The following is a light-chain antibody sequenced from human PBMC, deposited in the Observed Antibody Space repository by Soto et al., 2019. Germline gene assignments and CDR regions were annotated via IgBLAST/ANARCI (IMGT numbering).Light chain of an antibody. CDR1: QSVDIS. J-gene: IGKJ1*01. CDR3: QQHRSWPRT. CDR2: GAS. V-gene: IGKV3-15*01. Sequence: EIVLTQSPATLSVSPGEIVILSCSASQSVDISLAWYQQKPGQAPRLLIYGASTRATDMPGTFSGRGSGTEFTLTITSLRPEDFGVYYCQQHRSWPRTFGQGTKVDIK.